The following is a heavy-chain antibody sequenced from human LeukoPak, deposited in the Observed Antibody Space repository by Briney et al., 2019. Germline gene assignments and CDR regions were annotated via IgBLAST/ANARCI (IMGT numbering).Heavy chain of an antibody. J-gene: IGHJ4*02. D-gene: IGHD3-10*01. CDR2: IYYSGST. Sequence: PSETLSLTCTVSGGSISSSSYYWGWIRQPPGKGLEWIGSIYYSGSTYYNPSLKSRVTISVDTSKNQFSLKLSSVTAADTAVYYCATDYCYGSGSYYTPLDYWGQGTLVTVSS. V-gene: IGHV4-39*07. CDR3: ATDYCYGSGSYYTPLDY. CDR1: GGSISSSSYY.